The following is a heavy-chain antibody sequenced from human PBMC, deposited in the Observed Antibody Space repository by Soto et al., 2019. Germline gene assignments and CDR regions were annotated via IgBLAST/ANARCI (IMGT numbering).Heavy chain of an antibody. CDR3: ARDITQWGYFDY. CDR2: IIPIFGTA. Sequence: GASVKVSCKASGGTFSSYAISWVRQAPGQGLEWMGGIIPIFGTANYAQKFQGSVTVTADESTSTAYMELSSLRSEDTAVYYCARDITQWGYFDYWGQGTLVTVSS. J-gene: IGHJ4*02. V-gene: IGHV1-69*13. CDR1: GGTFSSYA. D-gene: IGHD1-20*01.